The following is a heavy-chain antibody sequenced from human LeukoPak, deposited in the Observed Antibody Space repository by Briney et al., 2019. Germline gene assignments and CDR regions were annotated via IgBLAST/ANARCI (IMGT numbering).Heavy chain of an antibody. J-gene: IGHJ5*02. V-gene: IGHV4-39*01. CDR3: ARLLPGRNWFDP. CDR1: GGSISSSSYY. CDR2: IYYSGST. Sequence: SETLSLTCTVSGGSISSSSYYWGWIRQPPGKGLEWIGSIYYSGSTYHNPSLKSRVTISVDTSKNQFSLKLSSVTAADTAVYYCARLLPGRNWFDPWGQGTLVTVSS.